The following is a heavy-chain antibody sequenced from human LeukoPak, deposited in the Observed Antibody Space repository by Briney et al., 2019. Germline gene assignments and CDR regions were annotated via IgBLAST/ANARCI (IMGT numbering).Heavy chain of an antibody. CDR3: ATSREESSGWFQENYYFDY. J-gene: IGHJ4*02. CDR1: GFTFSSYA. D-gene: IGHD6-19*01. V-gene: IGHV3-23*01. CDR2: ISGSGGST. Sequence: GRSLRLSCAASGFTFSSYAMSWVRQAPGKGLEWVSAISGSGGSTYYADSVKGRFTISRDNSKNTLYLQMNSLRAEDTAVYYCATSREESSGWFQENYYFDYWGQGTLVTVSS.